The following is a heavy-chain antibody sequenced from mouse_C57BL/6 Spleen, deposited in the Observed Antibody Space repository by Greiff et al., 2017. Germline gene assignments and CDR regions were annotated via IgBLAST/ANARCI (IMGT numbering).Heavy chain of an antibody. CDR3: ATGFAY. J-gene: IGHJ3*01. CDR2: INPNNGGT. V-gene: IGHV1-26*01. CDR1: GYTFTDYY. Sequence: VQLQQSGPELVKPGASVKISCKASGYTFTDYYMNWVKQSHGKSLEWIGDINPNNGGTSYKQKFKGKATLTVDKSSSTAYMELRSLTSEDSAVYYCATGFAYWGQGTLVTVSA.